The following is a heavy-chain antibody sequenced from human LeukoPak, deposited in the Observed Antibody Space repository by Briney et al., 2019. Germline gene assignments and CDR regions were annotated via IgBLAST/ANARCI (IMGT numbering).Heavy chain of an antibody. J-gene: IGHJ6*02. Sequence: ASVKVSCKASGGTFSSYAISWVRQAPGQGLEWMGRIIPILGIANYAQKFQGRVTITADKSTSTAYMELSSLRSEDTAVYYCAREMSDILTGYSRGYYGMDVWGQGTTGAVSS. CDR1: GGTFSSYA. D-gene: IGHD3-9*01. CDR3: AREMSDILTGYSRGYYGMDV. CDR2: IIPILGIA. V-gene: IGHV1-69*04.